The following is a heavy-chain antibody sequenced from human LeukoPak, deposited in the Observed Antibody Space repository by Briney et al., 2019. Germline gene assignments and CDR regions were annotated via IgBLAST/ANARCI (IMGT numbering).Heavy chain of an antibody. CDR1: GYTFTSYG. J-gene: IGHJ3*02. CDR2: INAGNGNT. CDR3: AREYSSSWYRNAFDI. Sequence: ASVKVSCKASGYTFTSYGISWVRQAPGQRLEWMGWINAGNGNTKYSQKFQGRVTITRDTSASTAYMELSSLRSEDTAVYYCAREYSSSWYRNAFDIWGQGTMVTVSS. V-gene: IGHV1-3*01. D-gene: IGHD6-13*01.